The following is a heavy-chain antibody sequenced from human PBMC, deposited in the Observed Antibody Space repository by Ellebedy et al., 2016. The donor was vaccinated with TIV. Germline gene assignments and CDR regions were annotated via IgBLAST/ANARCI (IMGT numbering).Heavy chain of an antibody. CDR1: GFTFSSYG. Sequence: GESLKISXAASGFTFSSYGMHWVRQAPGKGLEWVAVISYDGSNKYYADSVKGRFTISRDNSKNTLYLQMNSLRAEDTAVYYCARDRGRSGWYEVGAFDIWGQGTMVTVSS. V-gene: IGHV3-30*03. J-gene: IGHJ3*02. CDR2: ISYDGSNK. CDR3: ARDRGRSGWYEVGAFDI. D-gene: IGHD6-19*01.